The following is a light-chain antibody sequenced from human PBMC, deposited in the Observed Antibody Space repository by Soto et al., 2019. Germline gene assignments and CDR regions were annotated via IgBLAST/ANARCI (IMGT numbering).Light chain of an antibody. CDR3: CSYADTATFV. CDR2: EGT. J-gene: IGLJ1*01. CDR1: ISDIGRYNL. V-gene: IGLV2-23*01. Sequence: QSALTQPASVSGSPGQSITISCTGTISDIGRYNLVSWYQHHPGKAPKLMLYEGTKRSSGVSGRFSGSKSGYTASLTISGLQAEDEADYYCCSYADTATFVFGTGTKLTVL.